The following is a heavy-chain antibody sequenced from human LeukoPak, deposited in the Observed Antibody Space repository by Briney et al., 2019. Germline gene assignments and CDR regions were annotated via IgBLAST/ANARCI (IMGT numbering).Heavy chain of an antibody. V-gene: IGHV4-4*07. Sequence: SETLSLTCTVSGVSISPYYWSWIRQPPGKGLEWIGRMSYSGTTNYNPSLKSRVTMSLDTSKNQFSLKLSSVTAADTAVYYCARGEVGATVYVMDVGGEGTTVTLS. D-gene: IGHD1-26*01. J-gene: IGHJ6*02. CDR1: GVSISPYY. CDR2: MSYSGTT. CDR3: ARGEVGATVYVMDV.